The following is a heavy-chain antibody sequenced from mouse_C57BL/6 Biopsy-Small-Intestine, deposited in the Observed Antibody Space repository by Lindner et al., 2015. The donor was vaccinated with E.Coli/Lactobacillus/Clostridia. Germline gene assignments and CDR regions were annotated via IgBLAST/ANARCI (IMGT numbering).Heavy chain of an antibody. J-gene: IGHJ4*01. CDR1: GFTFSDYG. CDR2: ISSGSSTI. D-gene: IGHD2-2*01. Sequence: VQLQESGGVLVKPGGSLKLSCAASGFTFSDYGMHWVRQAPERGLEWVAYISSGSSTIYYAGTVKGRFTISRDNAKNTLFLQMTSLRSEDTAMYYCARWGLRPLYAMDYWGQGTSVTVSS. CDR3: ARWGLRPLYAMDY. V-gene: IGHV5-17*01.